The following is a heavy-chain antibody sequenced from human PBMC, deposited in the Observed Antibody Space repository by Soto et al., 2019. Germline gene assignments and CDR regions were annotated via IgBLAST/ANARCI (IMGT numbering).Heavy chain of an antibody. CDR3: ARGDFDSSANYYAGWFDP. Sequence: QVQLVQSGAEVKQPGASAKVSCKAPGDTFTSYYFHWVRQAPGQGLEWMGWFNPNSGGTKYAQKFQGRVTMTNDTSINTAYMELSGLISDDTAVYYCARGDFDSSANYYAGWFDPWGQGTLVTVSS. CDR1: GDTFTSYY. V-gene: IGHV1-2*02. J-gene: IGHJ5*02. D-gene: IGHD3-22*01. CDR2: FNPNSGGT.